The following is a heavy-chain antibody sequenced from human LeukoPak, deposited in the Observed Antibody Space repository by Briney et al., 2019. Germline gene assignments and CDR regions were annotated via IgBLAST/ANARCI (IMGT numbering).Heavy chain of an antibody. CDR1: GFTFSSYS. CDR2: ISSSSSYI. D-gene: IGHD3-16*02. J-gene: IGHJ4*02. V-gene: IGHV3-21*01. CDR3: ARAGMITFGGVIVY. Sequence: GGSLRLSCAAPGFTFSSYSMNWVRQAPGKGLEWVSSISSSSSYIYYAVSVKGRFTISRDNAKNSLYLQMNSLRAEDTAVYYCARAGMITFGGVIVYWGQGTLVTVSS.